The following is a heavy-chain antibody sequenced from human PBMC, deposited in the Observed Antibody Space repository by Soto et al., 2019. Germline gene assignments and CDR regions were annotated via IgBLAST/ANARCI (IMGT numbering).Heavy chain of an antibody. J-gene: IGHJ4*02. V-gene: IGHV5-51*01. CDR3: ARQRYFGY. CDR2: ISPGDSNI. Sequence: VESLKISCQASGHIFHNYWICCARQMPGKGLDWFGIISPGDSNIMYNPSFHGQVTISADKSLSTTYQHWSSLKASDTAMYYCARQRYFGYWGQRTLVTVSS. CDR1: GHIFHNYW.